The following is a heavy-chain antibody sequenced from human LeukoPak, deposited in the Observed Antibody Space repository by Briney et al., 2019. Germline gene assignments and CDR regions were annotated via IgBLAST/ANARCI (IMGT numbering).Heavy chain of an antibody. CDR2: VSSSRST. CDR3: ATETRFSLFRVSYYFDS. V-gene: IGHV4-61*09. CDR1: GDSISSDNYY. J-gene: IGHJ4*02. Sequence: SETLSLTCTVSGDSISSDNYYWNWIRQPAGEGLEWIGYVSSSRSTDYNPSLKSRVTISLDTSKNQFSLKLTSVTAADTAVYYCATETRFSLFRVSYYFDSWGQGTLVTVSS. D-gene: IGHD3-10*01.